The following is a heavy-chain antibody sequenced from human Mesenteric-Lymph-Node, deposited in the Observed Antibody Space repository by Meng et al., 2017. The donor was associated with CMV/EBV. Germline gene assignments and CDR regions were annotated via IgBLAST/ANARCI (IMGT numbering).Heavy chain of an antibody. CDR2: VSASGDNT. J-gene: IGHJ4*02. D-gene: IGHD6-19*01. CDR1: GFTFSSSA. Sequence: GESLKISCAASGFTFSSSAMTWVRQAPGKGLEWVSGVSASGDNTYYADFVKGRVTISRDNSKNTMDLQMNSLRAEDTAVYYCARDRGYGYSSGRSPYFDYWGQGTLVTVSS. V-gene: IGHV3-23*01. CDR3: ARDRGYGYSSGRSPYFDY.